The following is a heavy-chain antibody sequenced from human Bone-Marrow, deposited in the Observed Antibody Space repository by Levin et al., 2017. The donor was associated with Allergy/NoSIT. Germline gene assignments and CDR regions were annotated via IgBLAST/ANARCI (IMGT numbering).Heavy chain of an antibody. D-gene: IGHD3-10*01. CDR3: ARNYGLGSHNWFDP. V-gene: IGHV3-74*03. Sequence: SCAASGFTFSSFWMHWLRQGPGKGLEWVSRINSDGSYITDADSVKGRFTISRDNAKNTLYLQMNSLRAEDTAVYYCARNYGLGSHNWFDPWGQGTLVTVSS. J-gene: IGHJ5*02. CDR1: GFTFSSFW. CDR2: INSDGSYI.